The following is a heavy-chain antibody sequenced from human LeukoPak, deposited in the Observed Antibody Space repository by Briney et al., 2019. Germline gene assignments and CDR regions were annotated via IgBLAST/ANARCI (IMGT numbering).Heavy chain of an antibody. V-gene: IGHV1-2*06. CDR3: ARDSGYGDYRSEYYFDY. CDR2: INPNSGGT. D-gene: IGHD4-17*01. J-gene: IGHJ4*02. Sequence: ASVKVSCKASGYTFTGYYMHWVRQAPGQGLEWMGRINPNSGGTNYAQKFQGRVTMTRDTSISTAYMELSRLRSDDTAVYYCARDSGYGDYRSEYYFDYWGQGTLVTVSS. CDR1: GYTFTGYY.